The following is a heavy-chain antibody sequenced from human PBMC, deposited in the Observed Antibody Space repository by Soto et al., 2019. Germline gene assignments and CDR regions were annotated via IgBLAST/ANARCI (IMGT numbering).Heavy chain of an antibody. V-gene: IGHV3-30*18. CDR3: AKSPIKYDFWSGYLRDYYYYYGMDV. CDR1: GFTFSSYG. CDR2: ISYDGSNK. J-gene: IGHJ6*02. Sequence: GGSLRLSCAASGFTFSSYGMHWVRQAPGKGLEWVAVISYDGSNKYYADSVKGRFTISRDNSKNTLYLQMNSLRAEDTAVYYCAKSPIKYDFWSGYLRDYYYYYGMDVWGQGTTVTVSS. D-gene: IGHD3-3*01.